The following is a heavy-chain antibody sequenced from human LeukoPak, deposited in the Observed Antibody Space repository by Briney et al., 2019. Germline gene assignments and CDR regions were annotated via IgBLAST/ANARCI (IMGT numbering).Heavy chain of an antibody. Sequence: GGSLSLFCVPSGFPFNIYGMSWVRQPAGKGLAWVSSVGGGDDIHYADSVKGRFTGSRDNAKNTVYLHMHSLRVEDTAIYFCARDGTPGNSIRDHFASWGQGTLVTVSS. CDR2: VGGGDDI. V-gene: IGHV3-23*01. CDR1: GFPFNIYG. D-gene: IGHD1-14*01. J-gene: IGHJ4*02. CDR3: ARDGTPGNSIRDHFAS.